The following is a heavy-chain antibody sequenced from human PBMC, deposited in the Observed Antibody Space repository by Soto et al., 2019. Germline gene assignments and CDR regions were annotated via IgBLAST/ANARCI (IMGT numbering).Heavy chain of an antibody. Sequence: PSETLSLTCAVYGGSFSGYYWSWIRQPPGKGLEWIGEINHSGSTNYNPSLKSRVTISVDTSKNQFSLKLSSVTAADTAVYYCVRAPGPMYYAMDAWGQGTTVTVSS. V-gene: IGHV4-34*01. CDR1: GGSFSGYY. CDR2: INHSGST. J-gene: IGHJ6*02. D-gene: IGHD2-8*01. CDR3: VRAPGPMYYAMDA.